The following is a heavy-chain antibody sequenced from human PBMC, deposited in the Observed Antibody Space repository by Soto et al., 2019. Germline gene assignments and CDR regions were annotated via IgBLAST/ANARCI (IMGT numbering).Heavy chain of an antibody. CDR3: GVSAGLDF. Sequence: QVQLVQSGAEVKRPGASVKISCKASGFSPTTYAFSWVRRAPGKGIEWLGLISADTGEPRYAQKFQGRVAMTTDTSTRTAYMELRGLTTDDTAVYDCGVSAGLDFWGQGTRVTVSS. D-gene: IGHD6-13*01. CDR1: GFSPTTYA. CDR2: ISADTGEP. V-gene: IGHV1-18*01. J-gene: IGHJ4*02.